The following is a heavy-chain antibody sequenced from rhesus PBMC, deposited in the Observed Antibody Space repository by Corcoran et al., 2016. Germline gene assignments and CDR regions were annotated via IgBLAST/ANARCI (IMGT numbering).Heavy chain of an antibody. D-gene: IGHD4-23*01. CDR2: SFWDDAK. CDR1: GGSIGGGYD. V-gene: IGHV2-174*01. Sequence: QASGPGVVKPSETLSLPCAASGGSIGGGYDWGWTRQPPGKGLEWLALSFWDDAKRYRSSLKSRLTISKDTSKNQVLLTMTNMDPVDTATYYCARGNTVMTLEGLDSWGQGVVVTVSS. J-gene: IGHJ6*01. CDR3: ARGNTVMTLEGLDS.